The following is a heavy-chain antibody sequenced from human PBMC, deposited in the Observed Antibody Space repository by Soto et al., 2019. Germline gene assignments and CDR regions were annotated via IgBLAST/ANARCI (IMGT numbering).Heavy chain of an antibody. CDR2: ISGSGGST. J-gene: IGHJ5*02. CDR1: GFTFSSYA. CDR3: AKDLSRAYYDILTGYLDIDP. D-gene: IGHD3-9*01. V-gene: IGHV3-23*01. Sequence: PGGSLRLSCAASGFTFSSYAMSWVRQAPGKGLXXVSAISGSGGSTYYADSVKGRFTISRDNSKNTLYLQMNSLRAEDTAVYYCAKDLSRAYYDILTGYLDIDPWGQGTLVTVSS.